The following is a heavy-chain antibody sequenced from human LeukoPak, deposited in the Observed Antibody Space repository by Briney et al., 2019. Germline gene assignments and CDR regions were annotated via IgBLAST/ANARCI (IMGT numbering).Heavy chain of an antibody. CDR3: AKTAYCSSTSCYEGDAFDI. CDR1: GFTFDDYA. J-gene: IGHJ3*02. CDR2: ISWNSGSI. V-gene: IGHV3-9*01. Sequence: GRSLRLSCAASGFTFDDYAMHWVRHAPGKGLEWVSGISWNSGSIGYADSVKGRFTISRDNAKNSLYLQMNSLRAEDTALYYCAKTAYCSSTSCYEGDAFDIWGQGTMVTVSS. D-gene: IGHD2-2*01.